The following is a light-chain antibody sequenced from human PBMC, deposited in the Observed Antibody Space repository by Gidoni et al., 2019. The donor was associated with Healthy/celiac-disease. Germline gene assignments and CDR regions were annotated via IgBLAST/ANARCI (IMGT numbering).Light chain of an antibody. V-gene: IGKV3-11*01. J-gene: IGKJ3*01. Sequence: DIVLTQSPATLSLSPGETATLSCRASQSVSSYLVWYQQKPGQAPRLLIYDTSNGATGIPARCSGSGSGTAFTLTISSLQHEDFAVYYCQQRSNWHFTFGHGTKVDIK. CDR3: QQRSNWHFT. CDR2: DTS. CDR1: QSVSSY.